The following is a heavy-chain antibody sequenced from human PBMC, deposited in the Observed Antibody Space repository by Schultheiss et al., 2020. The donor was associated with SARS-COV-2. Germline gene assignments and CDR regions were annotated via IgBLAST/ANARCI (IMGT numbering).Heavy chain of an antibody. CDR2: IWFDGSNK. V-gene: IGHV3-33*08. CDR3: AKSHTVTTLGYYYYYGMDV. Sequence: GGSLRLSCAASGFTFSSYGMHWVRQAPGKGLEWVAVIWFDGSNKYYADSVKGRFTIARDNSKNTLYLQMNSLRAEDTAVYYCAKSHTVTTLGYYYYYGMDVWGQGTTVTVSS. D-gene: IGHD4-17*01. CDR1: GFTFSSYG. J-gene: IGHJ6*02.